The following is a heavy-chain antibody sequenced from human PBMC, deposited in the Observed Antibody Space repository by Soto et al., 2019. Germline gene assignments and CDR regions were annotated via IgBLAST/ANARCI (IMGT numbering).Heavy chain of an antibody. CDR3: AKDLRRWERAAGDS. Sequence: QVQLVESGGGVGQPGRSLRLSCAASGFTFSSYVMHWVRQAPGKGLEWVAVISYDGSNKYYADSVKGRFTVSRDNSKNTLYLQMNSLRTEDTAVYYCAKDLRRWERAAGDSWGQGTLVTVSS. CDR2: ISYDGSNK. D-gene: IGHD1-26*01. V-gene: IGHV3-30*18. J-gene: IGHJ4*02. CDR1: GFTFSSYV.